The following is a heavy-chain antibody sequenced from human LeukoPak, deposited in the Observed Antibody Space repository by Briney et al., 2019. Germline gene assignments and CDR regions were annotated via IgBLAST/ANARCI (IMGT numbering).Heavy chain of an antibody. CDR2: INQDGSEK. D-gene: IGHD6-19*01. J-gene: IGHJ4*02. CDR3: ARVDIAVAGLDY. Sequence: GGSLRLSCAASGFTFNDYWMIWVRQAPGKGLEWVANINQDGSEKYYVDSVKGRFTISRDNAKNSLYLQMNSLRAEDTAVYYCARVDIAVAGLDYWGQGTLVTVSS. V-gene: IGHV3-7*03. CDR1: GFTFNDYW.